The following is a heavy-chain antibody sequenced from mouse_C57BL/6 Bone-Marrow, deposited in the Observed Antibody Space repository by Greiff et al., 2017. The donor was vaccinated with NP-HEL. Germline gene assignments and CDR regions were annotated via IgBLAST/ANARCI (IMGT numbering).Heavy chain of an antibody. J-gene: IGHJ3*01. V-gene: IGHV1-22*01. Sequence: DVQLQESGPELVKPGASVKMSCKASGYTFTDYNMHWVKQSHGKSLEWIGYINPNNGGTSYNQKFKGKATLTVTKSSSTAYMELRSLTSEDSAVYYCAREVHYYGSSYPFAYWGQGTLVTVSA. D-gene: IGHD1-1*01. CDR2: INPNNGGT. CDR3: AREVHYYGSSYPFAY. CDR1: GYTFTDYN.